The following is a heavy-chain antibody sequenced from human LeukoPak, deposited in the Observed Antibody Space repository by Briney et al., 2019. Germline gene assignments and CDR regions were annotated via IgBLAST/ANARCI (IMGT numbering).Heavy chain of an antibody. CDR3: ARARGWDCSSTSCYSFDY. Sequence: GGSLRLSCAASGFTFSSYAMSWIRQAPGKGLEWVLYISSSGSTIYYADSVKGRFTISRDNAKNSLYLQMNSLRAEDTAVYYCARARGWDCSSTSCYSFDYWGQGTLVTVSS. D-gene: IGHD2-2*02. CDR1: GFTFSSYA. J-gene: IGHJ4*02. V-gene: IGHV3-11*01. CDR2: ISSSGSTI.